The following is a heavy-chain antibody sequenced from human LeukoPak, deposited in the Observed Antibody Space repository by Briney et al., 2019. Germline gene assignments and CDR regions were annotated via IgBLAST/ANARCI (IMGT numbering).Heavy chain of an antibody. V-gene: IGHV1-69*05. CDR1: GGTFSNYA. CDR2: VIPIFSTA. D-gene: IGHD6-13*01. Sequence: ASVKVSCKASGGTFSNYAIGWVRQAPGQGLEWMGGVIPIFSTANYAQKFQGRVTMTTDTSTTTAYMELRSLRSDDTAVYYCARTWVGSSWYGDWGQGTLVTVS. CDR3: ARTWVGSSWYGD. J-gene: IGHJ4*02.